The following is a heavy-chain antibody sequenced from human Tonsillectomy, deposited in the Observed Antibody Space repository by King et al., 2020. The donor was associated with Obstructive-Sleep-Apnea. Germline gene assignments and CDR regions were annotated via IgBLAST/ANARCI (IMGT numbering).Heavy chain of an antibody. V-gene: IGHV3-11*01. CDR2: ISSSGFTI. Sequence: VQLVESGGGLVKPGGSLRLSCAASGFTFGDYYMSWIRQAPGRGLEWVSYISSSGFTIYYADSVRGRFTLSRDNAKNSLYLQMNSLRAEDTAVYYCARDSHHRTNYGMDVWGQGTTVTVSS. J-gene: IGHJ6*02. CDR1: GFTFGDYY. CDR3: ARDSHHRTNYGMDV. D-gene: IGHD1-14*01.